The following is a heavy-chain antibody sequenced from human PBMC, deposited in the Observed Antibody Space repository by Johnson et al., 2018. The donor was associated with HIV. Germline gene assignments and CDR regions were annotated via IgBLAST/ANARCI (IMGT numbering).Heavy chain of an antibody. CDR3: AKGLGWELLTHDAFDI. D-gene: IGHD1-26*01. CDR1: GFTFSSYG. CDR2: ISYDESNK. Sequence: QVQLVESGGGLVQPGGSLRLSCAASGFTFSSYGMHWVRQAPGKGLEWVAVISYDESNKYYADSVKGRFTISRDKSKNTLYLQMSSLGAEDTAVYYCAKGLGWELLTHDAFDIWGQGTMVTVSS. J-gene: IGHJ3*02. V-gene: IGHV3-30*18.